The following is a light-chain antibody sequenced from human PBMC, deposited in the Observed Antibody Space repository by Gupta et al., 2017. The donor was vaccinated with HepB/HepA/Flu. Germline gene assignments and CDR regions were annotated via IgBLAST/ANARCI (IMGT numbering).Light chain of an antibody. CDR2: GAA. Sequence: DIVMAQSPATLSVSPREGATLSCRASQSCSNNLAWYQQKPGQAPRPLIYGAAITATGIPARFSGSRSGTEFTLTISSLQSEDFAVYFCQQYNNWPPCTFGQGTKLQIK. CDR3: QQYNNWPPCT. CDR1: QSCSNN. J-gene: IGKJ2*02. V-gene: IGKV3-15*01.